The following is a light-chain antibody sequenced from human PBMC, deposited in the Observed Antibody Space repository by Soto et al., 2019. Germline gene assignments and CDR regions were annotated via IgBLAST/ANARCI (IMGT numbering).Light chain of an antibody. CDR2: DAS. CDR3: QQYTSYSRT. V-gene: IGKV1-5*01. Sequence: DIQMTQNPSSLSVSVKVRVTIACRASQSIGSWLAWYQQKPGRAPKLLIFDASTLERGVPSRFSGSGSGTEFTLTIGTLQPDDFATYYCQQYTSYSRTFGQGTKVDIK. CDR1: QSIGSW. J-gene: IGKJ1*01.